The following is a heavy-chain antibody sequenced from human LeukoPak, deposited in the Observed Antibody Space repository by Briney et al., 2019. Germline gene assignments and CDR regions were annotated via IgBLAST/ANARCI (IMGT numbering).Heavy chain of an antibody. CDR3: ATSPFPYGSGSYYKGFAAFDI. CDR2: IYYSGST. Sequence: SETLSLTCTVSGGSISSSSYYWGWIRQPPGKGLEWIGSIYYSGSTNYNPSLKSRVTISVDTSKNQFSLKLSSVTAADTAVYYCATSPFPYGSGSYYKGFAAFDIWGQGTMVTVSS. J-gene: IGHJ3*02. CDR1: GGSISSSSYY. V-gene: IGHV4-39*01. D-gene: IGHD3-10*01.